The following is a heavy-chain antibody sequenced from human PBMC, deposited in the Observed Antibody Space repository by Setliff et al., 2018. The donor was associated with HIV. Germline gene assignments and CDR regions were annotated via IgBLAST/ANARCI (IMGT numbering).Heavy chain of an antibody. CDR1: GYTFTNYD. D-gene: IGHD3-10*01. CDR2: ISTYSGNT. V-gene: IGHV1-18*01. Sequence: GASVKVSCKASGYTFTNYDISGVRQAPGQGXXWMGWISTYSGNTNYAQKPQGRVTMTTDTSTSTAYMALRSLRSDDTALYYCARLDACRGVSYSYYYMDVWGKGTTVTVSS. CDR3: ARLDACRGVSYSYYYMDV. J-gene: IGHJ6*03.